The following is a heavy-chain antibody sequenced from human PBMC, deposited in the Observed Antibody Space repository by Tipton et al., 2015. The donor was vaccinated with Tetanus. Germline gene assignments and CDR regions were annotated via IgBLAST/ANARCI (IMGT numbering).Heavy chain of an antibody. D-gene: IGHD6-13*01. J-gene: IGHJ4*02. CDR1: GGTFSNYV. CDR2: FSPIFRRP. V-gene: IGHV1-69*01. CDR3: ARGNRGSSWYL. Sequence: QSGAEVKKPGSSVKVSCKSSGGTFSNYVFNWVRQAPGQGLEWMDGFSPIFRRPNYAQKFQGRVTISADESTSTAYMELRSLTSADTAIYYCARGNRGSSWYLWGQGTLVTVSS.